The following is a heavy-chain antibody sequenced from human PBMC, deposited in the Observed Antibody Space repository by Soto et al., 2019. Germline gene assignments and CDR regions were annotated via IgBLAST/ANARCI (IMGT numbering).Heavy chain of an antibody. V-gene: IGHV1-69*01. D-gene: IGHD3-22*01. Sequence: QVQLVQSGAEVKKPGSSVKVSCQASGVTFSSYAISWVRQAPGQGLEWMGGIIPIFGTANYAQKFQGRVTITADESTSTAYMELSSLRSEDTAVYYCARDSYYDSSGYPEYFQHWGQGTLVTVSS. CDR1: GVTFSSYA. CDR3: ARDSYYDSSGYPEYFQH. J-gene: IGHJ1*01. CDR2: IIPIFGTA.